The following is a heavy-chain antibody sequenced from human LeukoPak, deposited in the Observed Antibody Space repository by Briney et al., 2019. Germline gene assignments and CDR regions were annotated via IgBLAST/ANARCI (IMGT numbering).Heavy chain of an antibody. CDR1: GFTFWNYR. V-gene: IGHV3-7*01. CDR3: ARDHVGYQLPNLRSYYYMDV. Sequence: RGSLRLSCVASGFTFWNYRMICVRQAPRKRVGRVANIKQDGSEKYYVDSVRGRFTISRDNAKNSLYLQMNSLRAEDTAVYYCARDHVGYQLPNLRSYYYMDVWGKGTTVTISS. J-gene: IGHJ6*03. CDR2: IKQDGSEK. D-gene: IGHD2-2*01.